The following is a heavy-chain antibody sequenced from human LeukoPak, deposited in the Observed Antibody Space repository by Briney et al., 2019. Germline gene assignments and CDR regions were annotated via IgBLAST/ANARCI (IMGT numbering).Heavy chain of an antibody. CDR2: ISSSSSTI. V-gene: IGHV3-48*01. CDR1: GLTISSYS. J-gene: IGHJ5*02. CDR3: ARCSGGSCYRYNWFDP. D-gene: IGHD2-15*01. Sequence: GGSLRLSCAASGLTISSYSMNWVRQAPGKGLQWVSYISSSSSTIYYADSVKGRFTISRDNAKNSLYLQMNSLRAEDTALYYCARCSGGSCYRYNWFDPWGQGTLVTVSS.